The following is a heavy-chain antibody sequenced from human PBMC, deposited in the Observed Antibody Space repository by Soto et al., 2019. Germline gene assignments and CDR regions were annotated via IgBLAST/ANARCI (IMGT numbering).Heavy chain of an antibody. D-gene: IGHD6-19*01. CDR1: GYTFTSYG. Sequence: GASVKVSCKASGYTFTSYGISWVRQAPGQGLEWMGWISAYNGNTNYAQKLQGRVTMTTDTTTSTAYMELRSLRSDDTAVYYCARLWAVAGNEYFQHWGQGTLVTVSS. J-gene: IGHJ1*01. CDR3: ARLWAVAGNEYFQH. V-gene: IGHV1-18*01. CDR2: ISAYNGNT.